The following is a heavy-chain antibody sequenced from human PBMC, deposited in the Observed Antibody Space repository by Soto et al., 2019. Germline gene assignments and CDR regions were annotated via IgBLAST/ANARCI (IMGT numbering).Heavy chain of an antibody. CDR3: AGRCDRTACLGHFDY. D-gene: IGHD3-22*01. Sequence: QVQLVQSGAEVKKPGSSVKVSCKASGDTFNNYVVNWVRQAPGQGLEWLGGILPIFATAHYAPKVQGRVTITADKSTSTAYMSLTSLRSEDTAVYYGAGRCDRTACLGHFDYWGQGTLVTVAS. CDR1: GDTFNNYV. V-gene: IGHV1-69*06. CDR2: ILPIFATA. J-gene: IGHJ4*02.